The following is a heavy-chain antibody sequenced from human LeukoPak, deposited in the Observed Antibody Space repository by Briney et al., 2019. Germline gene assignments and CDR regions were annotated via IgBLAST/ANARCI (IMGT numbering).Heavy chain of an antibody. J-gene: IGHJ3*02. CDR3: VRGYYDSSGSSNTFDI. CDR2: IHYSGNT. D-gene: IGHD3-22*01. Sequence: SETLSLTCTVSGGSISSSYWSWIRQPPGKGLDWIGYIHYSGNTNYTPTLKNRLTMSVDTSKNQFSLKLSSVTAADTAVYYCVRGYYDSSGSSNTFDIWGQGTMVTVSS. V-gene: IGHV4-59*01. CDR1: GGSISSSY.